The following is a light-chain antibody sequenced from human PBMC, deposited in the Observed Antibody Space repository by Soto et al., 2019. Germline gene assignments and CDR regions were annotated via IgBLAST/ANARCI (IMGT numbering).Light chain of an antibody. J-gene: IGKJ5*01. CDR1: QSITNNY. Sequence: ETVLTQSPGTLSLSPGERATLSCKASQSITNNYLARYQQKPGQAPRLLIYGASSRVTGIPDRFSGSGSGTDFTLTISRLEPEDFAVYYCQQYRTSPITFGQGTRLEIK. V-gene: IGKV3-20*01. CDR2: GAS. CDR3: QQYRTSPIT.